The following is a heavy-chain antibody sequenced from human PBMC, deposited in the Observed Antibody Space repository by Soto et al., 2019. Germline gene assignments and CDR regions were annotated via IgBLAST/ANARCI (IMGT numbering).Heavy chain of an antibody. CDR2: INYSGST. D-gene: IGHD2-2*01. Sequence: SETLSLTCTVSGGSISSYYWSWIRQPPGKGLEWIGYINYSGSTNYNPSLKGRVTISVDTSKNQFSLKLSSLTAADTAVYYCARGSAASYDYYYGMDVWGQGTTVTVSS. V-gene: IGHV4-59*01. J-gene: IGHJ6*02. CDR1: GGSISSYY. CDR3: ARGSAASYDYYYGMDV.